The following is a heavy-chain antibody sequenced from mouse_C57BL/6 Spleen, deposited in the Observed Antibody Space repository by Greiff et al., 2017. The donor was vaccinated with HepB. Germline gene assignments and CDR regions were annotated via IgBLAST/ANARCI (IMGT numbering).Heavy chain of an antibody. CDR1: GYTFTDYY. J-gene: IGHJ1*03. Sequence: VQLQQSGAELVRPGASVKLSCKASGYTFTDYYINWVKQRPGQGLEWIARIYPGSGNTYYNEKFKGKATLTAEKSSSTAYMQLSSLTSEDSAVYFCARRDYPSYWYFDVWGTGTTVTVSS. V-gene: IGHV1-76*01. D-gene: IGHD2-4*01. CDR3: ARRDYPSYWYFDV. CDR2: IYPGSGNT.